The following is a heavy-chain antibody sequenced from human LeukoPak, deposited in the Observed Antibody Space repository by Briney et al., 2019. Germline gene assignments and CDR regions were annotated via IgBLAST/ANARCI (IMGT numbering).Heavy chain of an antibody. V-gene: IGHV3-23*01. J-gene: IGHJ3*02. CDR3: VQEGPRGLAFDI. Sequence: GGSLRLSCEASGVTFSSYVMSWVRQAPVKGPEWVSGISGSGGGTYYADSVKGRFAISRDNSKNTLYLQMNSLRAEDTAVYYCVQEGPRGLAFDIWGQGTKVTVSS. CDR2: ISGSGGGT. CDR1: GVTFSSYV.